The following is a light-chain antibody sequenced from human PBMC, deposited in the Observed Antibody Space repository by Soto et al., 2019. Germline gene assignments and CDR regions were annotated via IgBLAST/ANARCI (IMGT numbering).Light chain of an antibody. J-gene: IGKJ2*01. CDR1: QGINTY. CDR2: AAS. V-gene: IGKV1-9*01. Sequence: DIQLTQSPSFLSASVGDRVTITCRASQGINTYLAWFQQKPGKAPRLLIYAASTLESGVPSRFSGTGSETAFTLTISSLQTEDFATYYCQQLDSYPLTFGQGTKVEIK. CDR3: QQLDSYPLT.